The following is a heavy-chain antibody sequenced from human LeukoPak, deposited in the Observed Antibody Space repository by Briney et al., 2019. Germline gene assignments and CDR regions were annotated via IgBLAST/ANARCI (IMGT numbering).Heavy chain of an antibody. V-gene: IGHV1-2*02. J-gene: IGHJ3*02. CDR3: ARRSRNGLDAFDI. Sequence: ASVTVSFKASAYTFTGYYLHWVRQAPGQGFQWMGWLDPNNGDTEYAQKFQGKVTMTRDRSISTAYMNLGRLTSDDTAVYYCARRSRNGLDAFDIWGQGTMVTVSS. CDR1: AYTFTGYY. CDR2: LDPNNGDT. D-gene: IGHD1-14*01.